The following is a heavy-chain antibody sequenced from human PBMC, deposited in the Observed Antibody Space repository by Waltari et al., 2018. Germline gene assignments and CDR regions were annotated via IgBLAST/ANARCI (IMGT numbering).Heavy chain of an antibody. J-gene: IGHJ3*02. D-gene: IGHD3-16*02. CDR3: ARGIMITFGGVISAFDI. V-gene: IGHV4-59*01. CDR2: IYYSGST. CDR1: GGSISSYY. Sequence: QVQLQESGPGLVKPSETLSLTCTVSGGSISSYYWSWIRQPPGKGLEWIGYIYYSGSTNYNPSLKSRVTISVDTSKNQFSLKLSSVTAADTAVYYCARGIMITFGGVISAFDIWGQGTMVTVSS.